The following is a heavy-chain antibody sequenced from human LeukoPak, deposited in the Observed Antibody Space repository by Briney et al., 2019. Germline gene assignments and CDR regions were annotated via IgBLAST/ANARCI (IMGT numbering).Heavy chain of an antibody. J-gene: IGHJ4*02. V-gene: IGHV4-59*08. CDR2: IYYSGST. Sequence: PSETLSLTCTVSGGSISSYYWSWIRQPPGKGLEWIGYIYYSGSTNHNPSLESRVTISVDTSKNQFSLKLTSVTAADTAVYYCAGAKIGVAGFFDNWGRGTLVTVSS. CDR1: GGSISSYY. CDR3: AGAKIGVAGFFDN. D-gene: IGHD6-19*01.